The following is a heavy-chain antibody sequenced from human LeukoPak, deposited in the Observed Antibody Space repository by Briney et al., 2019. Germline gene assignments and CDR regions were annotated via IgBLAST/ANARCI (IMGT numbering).Heavy chain of an antibody. J-gene: IGHJ4*02. V-gene: IGHV4-39*07. Sequence: ETLSLTCTVPGGSISSSSYYWGWIRQPPGKGLEWIGSIYYSGSTYYNPSLKSRVTISVDTSKNQFSLKLSSVTAADTAVYYCARGANYYGSGSYYRPYYYFGYWGQGTLVTVSS. D-gene: IGHD3-10*01. CDR2: IYYSGST. CDR1: GGSISSSSYY. CDR3: ARGANYYGSGSYYRPYYYFGY.